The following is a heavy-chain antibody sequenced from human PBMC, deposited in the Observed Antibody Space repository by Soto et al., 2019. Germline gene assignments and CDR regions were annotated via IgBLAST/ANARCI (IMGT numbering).Heavy chain of an antibody. D-gene: IGHD2-15*01. V-gene: IGHV4-39*01. J-gene: IGHJ4*02. CDR2: IDYNGVT. CDR1: GGSIYRSGYY. Sequence: SESLSLPCTVSGGSIYRSGYYWGWIRQPPGRGLEWIGNIDYNGVTYSNPSLKSRVTISRDTSKNQFSLKLTSVTAADTALYYCGKVLVGATGHTDSDSWGPGTLVTVSS. CDR3: GKVLVGATGHTDSDS.